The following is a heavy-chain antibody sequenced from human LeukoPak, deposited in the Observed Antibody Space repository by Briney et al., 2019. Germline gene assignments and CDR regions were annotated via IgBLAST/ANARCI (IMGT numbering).Heavy chain of an antibody. CDR2: RNWDSWSM. V-gene: IGHV3-9*01. CDR1: GGNFDDYA. Sequence: GGSLRLSCAASGGNFDDYAMHWVRQSPGTGLEWVAVRNWDSWSMAYADSVRVRFTISRDNAKNSLYLQMNRLRAEDTAVYYCARDSVYYYGSGSYFAPYYFDYWGQGTLVTVSS. CDR3: ARDSVYYYGSGSYFAPYYFDY. D-gene: IGHD3-10*01. J-gene: IGHJ4*02.